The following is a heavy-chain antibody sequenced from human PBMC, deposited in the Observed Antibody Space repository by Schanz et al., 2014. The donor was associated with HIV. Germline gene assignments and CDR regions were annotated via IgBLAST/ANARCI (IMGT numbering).Heavy chain of an antibody. J-gene: IGHJ6*02. V-gene: IGHV3-21*01. CDR2: IDTRSNYK. D-gene: IGHD6-6*01. CDR3: ANTEFPYSSSSDYYYGMDV. Sequence: EVQLAESGGGLVKPGGSLRLSCTASGFTFSTYTMNWVRKAPGKGLEWVSSIDTRSNYKYYAESVKGRFTISRDTSTNTLYLQMNSLRADDTAVYYCANTEFPYSSSSDYYYGMDVWGQGTTVAVSS. CDR1: GFTFSTYT.